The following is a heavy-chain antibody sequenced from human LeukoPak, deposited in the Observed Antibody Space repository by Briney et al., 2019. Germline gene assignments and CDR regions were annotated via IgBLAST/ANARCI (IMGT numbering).Heavy chain of an antibody. Sequence: GGSLRLSCAASGFTVSSNYMSWVRQAPGKGPEWVSVIYSGGSTYYADSVKGRFTISRDNSKNTLYLQMNSLRAEDTAVYYCARDDILTGYRDYWGQGTLVTVSS. D-gene: IGHD3-9*01. CDR3: ARDDILTGYRDY. CDR2: IYSGGST. J-gene: IGHJ4*02. V-gene: IGHV3-53*01. CDR1: GFTVSSNY.